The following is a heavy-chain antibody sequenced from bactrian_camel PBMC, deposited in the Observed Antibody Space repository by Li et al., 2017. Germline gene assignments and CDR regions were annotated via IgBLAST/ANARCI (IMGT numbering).Heavy chain of an antibody. CDR2: INNYDGTE. D-gene: IGHD2*01. Sequence: VQLVESGGDSVQAGGSLTLSCEIRGTTYPSWCYGWFRQAPGKGLEWVSRINNYDGTEAYADSVKGRFTISRDNAYNTLYFCTSGIAGSRCYYGGQGTQVTVS. V-gene: IGHV3S1*01. CDR1: GTTYPSWC. J-gene: IGHJ4*01.